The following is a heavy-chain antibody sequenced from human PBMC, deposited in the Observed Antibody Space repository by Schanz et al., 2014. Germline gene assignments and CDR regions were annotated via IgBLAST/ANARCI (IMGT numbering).Heavy chain of an antibody. CDR1: GFTLSNYA. D-gene: IGHD3-10*01. V-gene: IGHV3-23*01. CDR2: LSEGGGGT. J-gene: IGHJ3*02. CDR3: AKGRFGELSAFDI. Sequence: EMQLLESGGGLAQPGGSLRLSCAASGFTLSNYAMSWVRQAPGKGLEWVSALSEGGGGTHYADSVRGRFTISRDNSKNTLYLQMNSLRAEDTAVYYCAKGRFGELSAFDIWGQGTRVTVSS.